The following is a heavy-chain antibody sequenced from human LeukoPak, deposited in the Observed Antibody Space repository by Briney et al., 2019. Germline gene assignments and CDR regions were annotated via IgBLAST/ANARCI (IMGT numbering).Heavy chain of an antibody. CDR3: ANPPLYSSSWYYFDY. V-gene: IGHV3-23*01. J-gene: IGHJ4*02. CDR1: GFTFSSYA. Sequence: GGSLRLSCAASGFTFSSYAMSWVRQAPGKGLEWVSAISGSGGSTYYADSVKGRFTISRDNSKNTLYLQMNSLGAEDTAVYYCANPPLYSSSWYYFDYWGQGTLVTVSS. D-gene: IGHD6-13*01. CDR2: ISGSGGST.